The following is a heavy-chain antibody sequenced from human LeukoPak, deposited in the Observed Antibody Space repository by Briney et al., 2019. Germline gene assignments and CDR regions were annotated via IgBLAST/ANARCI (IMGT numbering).Heavy chain of an antibody. J-gene: IGHJ5*01. V-gene: IGHV3-53*04. CDR3: ASRAWLDF. Sequence: GGSLRLSCAASGFNVSNNYMSWVRQAPGKGLELVSVIYSGGSTYHADSVKGRFTISRHNSKNTLYPQMNSLRAEDTAVYYCASRAWLDFWGQGTQVTVSS. CDR2: IYSGGST. CDR1: GFNVSNNY.